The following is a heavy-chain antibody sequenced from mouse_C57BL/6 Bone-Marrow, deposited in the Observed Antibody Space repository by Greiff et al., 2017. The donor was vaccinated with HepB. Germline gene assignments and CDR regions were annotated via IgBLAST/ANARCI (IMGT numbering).Heavy chain of an antibody. D-gene: IGHD2-14*01. CDR1: GYTFTSYW. V-gene: IGHV1-64*01. CDR3: ARSCGVRYWYFDV. Sequence: QVQLQQPGAELVKPEASVKLSCKASGYTFTSYWMHWVKQRPGQGLEWIGMIHPNSGSTNYNEKFKSKATLTVDKSSSTAYMQLSSLTSEDSAVYYCARSCGVRYWYFDVWGTGTTVTVSS. CDR2: IHPNSGST. J-gene: IGHJ1*03.